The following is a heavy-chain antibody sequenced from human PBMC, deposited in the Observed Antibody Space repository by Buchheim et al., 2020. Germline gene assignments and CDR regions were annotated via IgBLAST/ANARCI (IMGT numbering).Heavy chain of an antibody. D-gene: IGHD6-13*01. CDR2: IKQDGREK. Sequence: EVQLVESGGGLVQPGGSLRLSCAASGFTFSSYWMSWVRQAPGKGLEWVATIKQDGREKYYVDSVKGRFTISRDNAKNSLYLKMNSLRAEDTAVYYCARDGVAAADPNYYYYYYMDVWGKGTT. CDR3: ARDGVAAADPNYYYYYYMDV. V-gene: IGHV3-7*01. J-gene: IGHJ6*03. CDR1: GFTFSSYW.